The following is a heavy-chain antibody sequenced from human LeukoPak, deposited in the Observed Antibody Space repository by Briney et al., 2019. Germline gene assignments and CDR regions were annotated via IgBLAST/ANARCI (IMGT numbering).Heavy chain of an antibody. CDR1: GFTFSSYG. CDR3: AKDAGDYPVGYFDY. D-gene: IGHD4-17*01. Sequence: GGSLKLSCAASGFTFSSYGMHWVRQAPGKGLEWVAVISYDGSNKYYADSVKGRFTISRDNSKNTLYLQMNSLRAEDTAVYYCAKDAGDYPVGYFDYWGQGTLVTVSS. J-gene: IGHJ4*02. V-gene: IGHV3-30*18. CDR2: ISYDGSNK.